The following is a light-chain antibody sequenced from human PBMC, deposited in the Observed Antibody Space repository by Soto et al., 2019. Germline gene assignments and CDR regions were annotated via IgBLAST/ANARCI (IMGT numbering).Light chain of an antibody. V-gene: IGLV2-14*01. CDR3: SSYSTITTRV. J-gene: IGLJ1*01. CDR1: SSDIGGYDY. CDR2: ELS. Sequence: QSALTQPASVSGSPGQSITISCTGTSSDIGGYDYVSRYQQHPGKAPKLMIYELSYRPSGVFNRFSGSKSGNTASLAISGLKAEDEADYYCSSYSTITTRVFGTGTKLTVL.